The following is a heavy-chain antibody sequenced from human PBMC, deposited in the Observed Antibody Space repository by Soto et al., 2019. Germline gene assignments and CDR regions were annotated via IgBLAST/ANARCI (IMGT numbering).Heavy chain of an antibody. CDR1: GFPFSSFG. J-gene: IGHJ5*02. V-gene: IGHV3-21*01. Sequence: PGGSLRLSCAASGFPFSSFGLNWVRQAPGKGLEWVSSISSSGTYIFYADSVKGRLTISRDNAKNSLYLQMNSLRAEDTAVYYCARHPERIAQIGWFDPWGQGTLVTVSS. CDR3: ARHPERIAQIGWFDP. CDR2: ISSSGTYI. D-gene: IGHD6-13*01.